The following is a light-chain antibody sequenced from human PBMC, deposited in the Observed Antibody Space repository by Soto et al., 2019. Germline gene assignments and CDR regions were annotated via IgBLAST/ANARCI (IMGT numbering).Light chain of an antibody. CDR1: QSVSSN. CDR2: GAS. J-gene: IGKJ1*01. V-gene: IGKV3-15*01. CDR3: QQYNNWPPLWT. Sequence: EIVMTQSPATLSVSPGERATLSCRASQSVSSNLAWYQQKTGQAPRLLIYGASTRASGIPARFSGSGSGTEFTLTISSLQSEDFAVYYCQQYNNWPPLWTFGQGTKVEIK.